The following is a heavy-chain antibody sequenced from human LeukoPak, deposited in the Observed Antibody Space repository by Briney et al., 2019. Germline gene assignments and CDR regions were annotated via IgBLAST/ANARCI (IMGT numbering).Heavy chain of an antibody. J-gene: IGHJ4*02. CDR2: INHSGST. Sequence: SETLSLTCAVYGGSFSGYYWSWIRQPPGKGLEWIGEINHSGSTNYNPSLKSRVTISVDTSKNQFSLKLSSVTAADTAVYYCARGRQRGYSYGSRVLFDYWGQGTLVTVSS. CDR3: ARGRQRGYSYGSRVLFDY. D-gene: IGHD5-18*01. CDR1: GGSFSGYY. V-gene: IGHV4-34*01.